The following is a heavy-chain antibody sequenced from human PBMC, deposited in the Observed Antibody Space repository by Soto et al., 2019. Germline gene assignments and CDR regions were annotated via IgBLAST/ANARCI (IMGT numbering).Heavy chain of an antibody. CDR3: ARELAAEYYFDY. CDR2: IYYSGST. Sequence: PSATLSLTCTVSGGSISSGGYYWSWIRQHPGKGLEWIGYIYYSGSTYYNPSLKSRVTISVDTSKNQFSLKLSSVTAADTAVYYCARELAAEYYFDYWGQGTLVTVSS. V-gene: IGHV4-31*03. D-gene: IGHD6-13*01. CDR1: GGSISSGGYY. J-gene: IGHJ4*02.